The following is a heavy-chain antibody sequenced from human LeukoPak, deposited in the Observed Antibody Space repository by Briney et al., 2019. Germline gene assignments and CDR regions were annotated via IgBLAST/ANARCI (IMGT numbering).Heavy chain of an antibody. CDR2: INPNSGGT. J-gene: IGHJ4*02. CDR3: ARGSIAVAGRALPDRRTYRQHLYDIDY. CDR1: GYTFTGYY. V-gene: IGHV1-2*04. D-gene: IGHD6-19*01. Sequence: GASVKVSCKASGYTFTGYYMHWVRQAPGQGLEWMGWINPNSGGTNYAQKFQGWVTMTRDTSISTAYMELSRLRSDDTAVYYCARGSIAVAGRALPDRRTYRQHLYDIDYWGQGTLVTVSS.